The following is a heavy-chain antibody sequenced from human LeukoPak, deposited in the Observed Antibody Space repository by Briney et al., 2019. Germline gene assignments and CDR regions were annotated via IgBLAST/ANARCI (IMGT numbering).Heavy chain of an antibody. CDR1: GGSISSGGYY. CDR2: IYYSGST. CDR3: ARNYCSSTSCYFDY. J-gene: IGHJ4*02. V-gene: IGHV4-30-4*01. D-gene: IGHD2-2*01. Sequence: KSSETLSLTCTVSGGSISSGGYYWSWIRQPPGKGLEWIGYIYYSGSTYYNPSLKSRVTISVDTSKNQFSLKLSSVTAADTAVYYCARNYCSSTSCYFDYWGQGTLVTVSS.